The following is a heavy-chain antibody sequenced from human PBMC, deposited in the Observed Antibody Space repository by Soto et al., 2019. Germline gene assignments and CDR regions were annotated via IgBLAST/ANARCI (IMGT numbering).Heavy chain of an antibody. V-gene: IGHV3-21*01. CDR1: GFTFSSYS. CDR3: ARDLTPDTAMVTYGY. J-gene: IGHJ4*02. Sequence: GGSLRLSCAASGFTFSSYSMNWVRQAPGKGLEWVSSISSSSSYIYYADSVKGRFTISRDNAKNSLYLQMNSLRAEDTAVYYCARDLTPDTAMVTYGYWGQGTLVTVSS. CDR2: ISSSSSYI. D-gene: IGHD5-18*01.